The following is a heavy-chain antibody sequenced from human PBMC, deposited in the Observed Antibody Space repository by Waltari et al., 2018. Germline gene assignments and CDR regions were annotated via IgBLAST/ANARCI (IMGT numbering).Heavy chain of an antibody. CDR3: ARAGSGWYYFDY. V-gene: IGHV3-21*01. J-gene: IGHJ4*02. Sequence: EVQLVESGGGLVKPGGSLRLSCAASGFTFSSYSMNWVRQAPGKGLEWVSSISSSSSYIYYADSVKGRFTSSRDNAKNSLYLQMNSLRAEDTAVYYCARAGSGWYYFDYWGQGTLVTVSS. CDR1: GFTFSSYS. CDR2: ISSSSSYI. D-gene: IGHD6-19*01.